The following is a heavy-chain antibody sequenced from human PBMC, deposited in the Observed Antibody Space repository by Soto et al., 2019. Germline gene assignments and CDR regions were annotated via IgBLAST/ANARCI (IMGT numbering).Heavy chain of an antibody. CDR3: ARGMLRGTMIVVLSTFDY. J-gene: IGHJ4*02. Sequence: ASVKVSCKASGYTFTNYGITWVRQAPGQGLEWMRWIITYNGNTNYPQKLQGRVTMTTDTSTSTAYMELRSLRSDDTAVYYCARGMLRGTMIVVLSTFDYWGQGTPVTVSS. V-gene: IGHV1-18*01. CDR2: IITYNGNT. CDR1: GYTFTNYG. D-gene: IGHD3-22*01.